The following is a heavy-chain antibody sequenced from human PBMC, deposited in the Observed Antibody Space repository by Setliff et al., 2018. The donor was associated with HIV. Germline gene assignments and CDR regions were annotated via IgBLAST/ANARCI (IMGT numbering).Heavy chain of an antibody. CDR2: ISQQTYGATA. CDR3: SRVRRIGSEDNFYYIYYMDV. CDR1: GFTFSDYW. Sequence: PGGSLRLSCAASGFTFSDYWMSWVRQAPGKGLEWVGVISQQTYGATAEYAASLKGKFSISRDDSKRVAYLQMNSLKIEDTAIYYCSRVRRIGSEDNFYYIYYMDVWGKGTAVTVSS. V-gene: IGHV3-49*04. J-gene: IGHJ6*04. D-gene: IGHD3-22*01.